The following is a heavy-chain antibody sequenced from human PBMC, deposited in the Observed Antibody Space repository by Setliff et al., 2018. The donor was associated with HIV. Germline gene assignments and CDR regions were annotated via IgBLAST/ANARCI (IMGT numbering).Heavy chain of an antibody. D-gene: IGHD4-4*01. Sequence: GGSLRLSCAVSGFKFSSYWMHWVRQAPGKGLVWVSRTNTDGSGTTYADSVKGRFTVSRDNAKNTLFLQMNSLRAEDTGVYYCARDAPLYSNYVGYFDYWGQGTLVTVSS. J-gene: IGHJ4*02. CDR2: TNTDGSGT. CDR3: ARDAPLYSNYVGYFDY. V-gene: IGHV3-74*03. CDR1: GFKFSSYW.